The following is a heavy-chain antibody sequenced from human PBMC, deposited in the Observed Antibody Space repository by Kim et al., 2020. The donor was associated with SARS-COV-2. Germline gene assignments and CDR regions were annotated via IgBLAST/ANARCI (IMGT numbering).Heavy chain of an antibody. Sequence: TYAQGVTGRFVFSLDTSVTTAYLQISSLKAEDTAVYYCARGRYSYYYGLDVWGQGTTVTVSS. V-gene: IGHV7-4-1*02. J-gene: IGHJ6*02. CDR3: ARGRYSYYYGLDV. D-gene: IGHD1-26*01.